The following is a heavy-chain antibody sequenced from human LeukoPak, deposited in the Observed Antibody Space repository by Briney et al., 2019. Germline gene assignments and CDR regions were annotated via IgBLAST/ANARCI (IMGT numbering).Heavy chain of an antibody. CDR3: ARDFRVTVTTPNLDY. CDR2: LNSDGRSI. Sequence: PGGSLRLSCAASGFTFSSSSMHWVRQAPGEGLVWVSRLNSDGRSINYADFVKGRFIISRDNAKNTLYLQMNSLRVEDTAVYYCARDFRVTVTTPNLDYWGQGTLVTVSS. V-gene: IGHV3-74*01. CDR1: GFTFSSSS. D-gene: IGHD4-17*01. J-gene: IGHJ4*02.